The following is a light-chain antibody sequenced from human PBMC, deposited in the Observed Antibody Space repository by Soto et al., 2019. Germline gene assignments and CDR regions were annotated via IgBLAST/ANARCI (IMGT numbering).Light chain of an antibody. Sequence: QSALTQPASVSGSPGQSITISCTGTSSDVGSYNLVSWYQQHPGKAPKLMIYEGSKRPSGVSTRFSGSKSGNTASLTIYGLHAVDKADYSCFSSAGSSYVVATCTKITVL. CDR1: SSDVGSYNL. J-gene: IGLJ1*01. V-gene: IGLV2-23*01. CDR3: FSSAGSSYV. CDR2: EGS.